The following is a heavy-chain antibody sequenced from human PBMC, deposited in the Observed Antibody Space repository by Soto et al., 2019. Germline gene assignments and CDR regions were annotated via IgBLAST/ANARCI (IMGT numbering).Heavy chain of an antibody. J-gene: IGHJ4*02. Sequence: GGSLRLSWEAAGFTFSRVSMNWVRQVQGKGLEWVACISSESSETRYGDSVKGRLSISTANAQNSLFLPMNTLIPDDSAIYYCSRVDYWGPGTQVTVSS. CDR3: SRVDY. V-gene: IGHV3-21*01. CDR2: ISSESSET. CDR1: GFTFSRVS.